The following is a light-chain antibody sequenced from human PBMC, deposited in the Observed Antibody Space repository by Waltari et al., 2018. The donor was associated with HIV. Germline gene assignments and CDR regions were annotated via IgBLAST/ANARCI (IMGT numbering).Light chain of an antibody. CDR3: QAWDTTTMI. J-gene: IGLJ2*01. V-gene: IGLV3-1*01. Sequence: SYELTQPPSVSVSPGQTASISCSGDKLRDKSACWYQQKPGQSPVLVMYQDDRRPSGIPGRFSGSSSANTATLTISGTQAMDEADYYCQAWDTTTMIIGGGTKLTVL. CDR2: QDD. CDR1: KLRDKS.